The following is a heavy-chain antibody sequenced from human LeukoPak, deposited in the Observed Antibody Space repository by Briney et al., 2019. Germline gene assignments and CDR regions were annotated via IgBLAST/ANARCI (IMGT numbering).Heavy chain of an antibody. CDR1: GYTFTSYD. V-gene: IGHV1-8*01. Sequence: ASVKVSCKASGYTFTSYDINWVRQATGQGLEWMGWMNPNSGNTGYAQKFQGRVTMTRNTSISTAYMELCSLRSEDTAVYYCARGSVFGVVPRIDNWFDPWGQGTLVTVSS. D-gene: IGHD3-3*01. CDR2: MNPNSGNT. CDR3: ARGSVFGVVPRIDNWFDP. J-gene: IGHJ5*02.